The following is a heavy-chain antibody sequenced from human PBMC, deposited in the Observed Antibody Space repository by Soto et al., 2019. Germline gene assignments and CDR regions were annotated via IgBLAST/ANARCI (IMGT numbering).Heavy chain of an antibody. Sequence: QVQLQVSGPGLVKPSETLSLTCSVSGASISSHYWSWVRQPAGQGLEWIGRFYTTGSPNYNPSLASRVTMSVDTSKNQFFLKLNSVTAADTAVYYCATDSSGWFEPWGQGILVTVSS. CDR1: GASISSHY. V-gene: IGHV4-4*07. CDR3: ATDSSGWFEP. D-gene: IGHD6-19*01. CDR2: FYTTGSP. J-gene: IGHJ5*02.